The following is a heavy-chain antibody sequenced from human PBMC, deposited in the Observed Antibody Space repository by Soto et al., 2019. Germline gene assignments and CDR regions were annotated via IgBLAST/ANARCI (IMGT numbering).Heavy chain of an antibody. CDR3: TREIYSDYNYDAFDI. J-gene: IGHJ3*02. CDR1: GFTFSRHW. V-gene: IGHV3-74*01. CDR2: IKSDGSST. Sequence: GGSLRLSCGASGFTFSRHWMHWVRQAPGKGLVWVSQIKSDGSSTTYADSVKGRFTISRDNAKNTLYLQMNSLRAEDTAVYYYTREIYSDYNYDAFDIWGQGTMVTVSS. D-gene: IGHD5-12*01.